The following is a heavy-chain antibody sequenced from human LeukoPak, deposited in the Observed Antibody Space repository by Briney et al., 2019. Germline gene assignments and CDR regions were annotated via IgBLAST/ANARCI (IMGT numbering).Heavy chain of an antibody. V-gene: IGHV1-69*04. CDR1: GYTFTSYA. CDR3: ARGADIVVVPAAMGGFDY. D-gene: IGHD2-2*01. J-gene: IGHJ4*02. Sequence: ASVKVSCKASGYTFTSYAISWVRQAPGQGLEWMGRIIPILGIANYAQKFQGRVTITADKSTSTAYMELSSLRSEDTAVYYCARGADIVVVPAAMGGFDYWGQGTLVTVSS. CDR2: IIPILGIA.